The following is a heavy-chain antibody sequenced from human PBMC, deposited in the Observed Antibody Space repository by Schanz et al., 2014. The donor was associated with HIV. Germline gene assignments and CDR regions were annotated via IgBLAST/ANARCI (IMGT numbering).Heavy chain of an antibody. Sequence: QVQLQESGPGLVKPSETLSLTCTVSGGSIISGDYYWTWIRQHPGKGLEWIGYIYYSGSTYYNPSLKSRVTISVDTSKNQFSLKLSSVTAADTAVYYCARDLNYYGSGSPRFDPWGQGTLVTVSS. V-gene: IGHV4-31*03. D-gene: IGHD3-10*01. CDR3: ARDLNYYGSGSPRFDP. CDR2: IYYSGST. J-gene: IGHJ5*02. CDR1: GGSIISGDYY.